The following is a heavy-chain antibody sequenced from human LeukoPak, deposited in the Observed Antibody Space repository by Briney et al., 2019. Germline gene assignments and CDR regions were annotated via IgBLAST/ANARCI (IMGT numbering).Heavy chain of an antibody. Sequence: SETLSLTCSVSGASIIGYYWSWIRQPAGKGLEWIGRIYTSGSTDYNPSLSSRVTMSVDTSQKQFSLRLTSVTAADTAVYYCARGGNYWPQWWFDPWGRGTLVSVSS. V-gene: IGHV4-4*07. CDR1: GASIIGYY. J-gene: IGHJ5*02. D-gene: IGHD1-26*01. CDR2: IYTSGST. CDR3: ARGGNYWPQWWFDP.